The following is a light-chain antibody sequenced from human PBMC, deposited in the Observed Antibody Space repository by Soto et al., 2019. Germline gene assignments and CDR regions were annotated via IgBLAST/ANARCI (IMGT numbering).Light chain of an antibody. CDR2: DVS. CDR1: GSDVGGYNY. Sequence: QSALTQPRSVSGSPGQSVTISCTGTGSDVGGYNYVSWYQQYPDKAPKVMIYDVSKRPAGVPDRFSGSKSGNTASLTISGLQADDESDYYCCSYAGSYTYVFGIGTKLTFL. J-gene: IGLJ1*01. CDR3: CSYAGSYTYV. V-gene: IGLV2-11*01.